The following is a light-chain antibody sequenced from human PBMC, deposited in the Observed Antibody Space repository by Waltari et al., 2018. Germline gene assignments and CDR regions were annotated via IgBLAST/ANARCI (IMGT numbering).Light chain of an antibody. V-gene: IGKV3-11*01. Sequence: DIVLTQSPATLSLSTGERATLSCRASHSVSSNLAWYQQKPGQAPRLLIYDVSNRATGIPARFSCSGDGTDFTLTISSLEPEDFAVYYCQQRSNWPGTFGPGTKVDIK. CDR3: QQRSNWPGT. CDR2: DVS. J-gene: IGKJ3*01. CDR1: HSVSSN.